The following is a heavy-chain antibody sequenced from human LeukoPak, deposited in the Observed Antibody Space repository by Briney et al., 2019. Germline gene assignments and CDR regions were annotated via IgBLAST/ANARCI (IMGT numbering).Heavy chain of an antibody. J-gene: IGHJ5*02. CDR1: GGSIRSSYYY. V-gene: IGHV4-39*01. Sequence: PSETLSLTCTVSGGSIRSSYYYWGWIRQPPGTGLEWIGSIYDSGSTYYNPSLKSRVTISVDTSKNQFSLKLSSVTAADTAVYYCARMGAVAGIFRRASNWFDPWGQGTLVTVSS. CDR2: IYDSGST. CDR3: ARMGAVAGIFRRASNWFDP. D-gene: IGHD6-19*01.